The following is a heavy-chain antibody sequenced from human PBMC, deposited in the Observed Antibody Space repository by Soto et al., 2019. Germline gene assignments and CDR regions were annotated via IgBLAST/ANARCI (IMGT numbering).Heavy chain of an antibody. CDR2: INTNTGNP. CDR1: GYTFTSHA. CDR3: AGGYCIIPAAGDF. J-gene: IGHJ4*02. D-gene: IGHD2-2*01. V-gene: IGHV7-4-1*01. Sequence: ASVKVSCKASGYTFTSHAMNWVRQAPGQGLEWMGWINTNTGNPTYAQGFTGRFVFSLDTSVSTAYLQISSLKAEDTAVYYCAGGYCIIPAAGDFWGQGTLVTVSS.